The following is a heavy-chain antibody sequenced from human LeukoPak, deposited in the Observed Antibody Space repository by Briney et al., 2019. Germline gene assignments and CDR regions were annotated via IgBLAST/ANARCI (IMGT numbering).Heavy chain of an antibody. D-gene: IGHD3-22*01. Sequence: GASVKVSCKASGDSFTSYGISWVRQAPGQGLEWMGWISTYNGNRNYAQTLQDRVTLTTDTSTSTAYMELRSLRSDDTAVYYCARTYYDSSGYYSAFDYWGQGTLVTVSS. V-gene: IGHV1-18*01. CDR3: ARTYYDSSGYYSAFDY. CDR2: ISTYNGNR. CDR1: GDSFTSYG. J-gene: IGHJ4*02.